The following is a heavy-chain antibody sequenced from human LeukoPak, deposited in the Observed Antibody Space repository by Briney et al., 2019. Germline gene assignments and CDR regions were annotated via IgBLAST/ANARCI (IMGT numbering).Heavy chain of an antibody. V-gene: IGHV1-2*02. CDR1: GYTFTSYG. Sequence: ASVKVSCKASGYTFTSYGISWVRQAPGQGLEWMGWINPNSGGTSYAQKFQGRVTMTRDTSISTAYMELSRLRSDDTAVYYCARGGSYYYGSGSYYWFDPWGQGTLVTVSS. CDR2: INPNSGGT. CDR3: ARGGSYYYGSGSYYWFDP. D-gene: IGHD3-10*01. J-gene: IGHJ5*02.